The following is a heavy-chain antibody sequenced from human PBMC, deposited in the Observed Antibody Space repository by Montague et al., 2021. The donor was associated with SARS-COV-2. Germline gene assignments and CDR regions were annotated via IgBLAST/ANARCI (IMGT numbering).Heavy chain of an antibody. Sequence: SETLSLTCTVSGXSISSYYWSWIRQPPGKGLEWIGYIYYSGSTNYNPSLKSRVTISVDTSKNQFSLKLSSVTAADTAVYYCARGGYYDYALDIWGQGTMVTVSS. CDR1: GXSISSYY. V-gene: IGHV4-59*01. CDR2: IYYSGST. J-gene: IGHJ3*02. CDR3: ARGGYYDYALDI. D-gene: IGHD3-22*01.